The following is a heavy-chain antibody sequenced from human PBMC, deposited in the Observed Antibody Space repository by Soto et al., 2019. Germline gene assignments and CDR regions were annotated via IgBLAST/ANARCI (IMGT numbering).Heavy chain of an antibody. CDR3: AKVSGSSRMYYFDY. CDR2: ISSSRSYI. V-gene: IGHV3-21*01. J-gene: IGHJ4*02. D-gene: IGHD6-19*01. CDR1: GFIFSSYS. Sequence: EVQLVECGGSLVKPGGSLRLSSAASGFIFSSYSMNWVSQAPVKGMEWVSSISSSRSYIYYADSVKGRFTISRDNAKNSLYLHMNSMRAEDTAVYYCAKVSGSSRMYYFDYWGQGTLVPVSS.